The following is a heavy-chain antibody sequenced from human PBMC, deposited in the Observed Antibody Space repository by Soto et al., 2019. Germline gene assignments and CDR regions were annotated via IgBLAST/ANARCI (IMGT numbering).Heavy chain of an antibody. V-gene: IGHV3-30-3*01. CDR1: GFTFSSYA. CDR3: ASTISGSYYLPTFDY. J-gene: IGHJ4*02. Sequence: PGGSLRLSCAASGFTFSSYAMHWVRQAPGKGLEWVAVISYDGSNKYYADSVKGRFTISRDNSKNTLYLQMNSLRAEDTAVYYCASTISGSYYLPTFDYWGKGTLV. D-gene: IGHD1-26*01. CDR2: ISYDGSNK.